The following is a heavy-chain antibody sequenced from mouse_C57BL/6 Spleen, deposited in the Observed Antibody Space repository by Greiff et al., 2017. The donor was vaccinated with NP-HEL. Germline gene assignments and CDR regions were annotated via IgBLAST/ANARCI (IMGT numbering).Heavy chain of an antibody. J-gene: IGHJ3*01. Sequence: QVQLKQPGAELVKPGASVKVSCKASGYTFTSYWMHWVKQRPGQGLEWIGRIHPSDSDTNYNQKFKGKATLTVDKSSSTAYMQLSSLTSEDSAVYYCAISNYSNYEWFAYWGQGTLVTVSA. CDR3: AISNYSNYEWFAY. V-gene: IGHV1-74*01. CDR1: GYTFTSYW. D-gene: IGHD2-5*01. CDR2: IHPSDSDT.